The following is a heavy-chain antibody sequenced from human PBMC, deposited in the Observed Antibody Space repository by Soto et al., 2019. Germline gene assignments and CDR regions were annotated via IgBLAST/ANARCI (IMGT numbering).Heavy chain of an antibody. V-gene: IGHV1-69*01. J-gene: IGHJ4*02. CDR1: GGTFSSYA. Sequence: QVQLVQSGAEVKKPGSSVKVSCKASGGTFSSYAISWVRQAPGQRLEWMGGIIPIFGTANYARKFQGRVTITADESTSTAYMELSSLRSEDTAVYYCARSERRGHTCDYWGQGTLVTVSS. CDR3: ARSERRGHTCDY. CDR2: IIPIFGTA.